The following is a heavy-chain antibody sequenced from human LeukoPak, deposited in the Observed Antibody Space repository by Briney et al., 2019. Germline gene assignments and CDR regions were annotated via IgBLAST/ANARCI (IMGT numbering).Heavy chain of an antibody. D-gene: IGHD3-10*01. J-gene: IGHJ4*02. Sequence: PGGSLRFSCAASGFTFSSYAMSWVRQAPGKRLEWVSSISAGGGSTNYADSVKGRFTISRENPKNTLYLQMNSLRAEDTAVYYCAKEKYYGSDWGQGTLVTVSS. CDR2: ISAGGGST. V-gene: IGHV3-23*01. CDR1: GFTFSSYA. CDR3: AKEKYYGSD.